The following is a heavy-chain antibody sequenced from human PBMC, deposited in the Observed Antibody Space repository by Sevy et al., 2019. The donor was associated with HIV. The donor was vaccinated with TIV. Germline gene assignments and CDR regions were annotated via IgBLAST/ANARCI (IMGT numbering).Heavy chain of an antibody. CDR2: IYWDDDN. D-gene: IGHD4-4*01. J-gene: IGHJ4*02. CDR3: AHRRTYGNPFNY. V-gene: IGHV2-5*02. Sequence: SGPTLVKPTQTLTLTCTFSGFSLNAAGMGVGWIRQPPGKALEWLALIYWDDDNRYSPSLQSRLTVTKDTSKRQVFLTMTNVDPMDTATYYCAHRRTYGNPFNYWGPGTLVTVS. CDR1: GFSLNAAGMG.